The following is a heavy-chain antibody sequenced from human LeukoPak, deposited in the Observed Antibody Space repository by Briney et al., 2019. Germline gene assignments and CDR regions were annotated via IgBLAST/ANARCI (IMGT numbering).Heavy chain of an antibody. Sequence: PGRSLRLSCAASGFTFDDYAMHWVRQAPGKGLEWVSGISWNSGSIGYADSVKGRFTISRDNAKNSLYLQMNSLRAEDTALYYCAKDIGVSWLSFDYWGQGTLVTVSS. CDR2: ISWNSGSI. D-gene: IGHD3-22*01. CDR3: AKDIGVSWLSFDY. V-gene: IGHV3-9*01. J-gene: IGHJ4*02. CDR1: GFTFDDYA.